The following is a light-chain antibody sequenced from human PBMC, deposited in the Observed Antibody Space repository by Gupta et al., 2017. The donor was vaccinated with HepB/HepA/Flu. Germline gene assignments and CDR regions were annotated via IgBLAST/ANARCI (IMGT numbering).Light chain of an antibody. CDR3: QAWDSGVV. CDR1: KLGDKY. J-gene: IGLJ2*01. Sequence: SYELTQPPSVSVYPGQTASITCSGDKLGDKYASWYQQKPGQSPVLVIYQNNRRPSGIPERFSGSNSGNTATLTISGTPAMDEADYYCQAWDSGVVFGGGTKLTVL. V-gene: IGLV3-1*01. CDR2: QNN.